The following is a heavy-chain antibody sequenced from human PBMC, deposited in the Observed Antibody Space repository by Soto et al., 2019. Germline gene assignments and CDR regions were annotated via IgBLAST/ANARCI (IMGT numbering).Heavy chain of an antibody. CDR1: GYTFTGYY. Sequence: ASVKVSCKAPGYTFTGYYLHWVRQAPGQGLEWMGWINPNNGDTNYAQNFQGRVTMTRDTSISTAYMELSGLRSDDTAVYYCARVHTYYYYSGSFDYWGQGTLVTVSS. CDR3: ARVHTYYYYSGSFDY. V-gene: IGHV1-2*02. CDR2: INPNNGDT. D-gene: IGHD2-15*01. J-gene: IGHJ4*02.